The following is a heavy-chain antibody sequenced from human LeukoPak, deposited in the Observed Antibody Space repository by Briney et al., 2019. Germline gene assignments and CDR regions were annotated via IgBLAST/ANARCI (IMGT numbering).Heavy chain of an antibody. D-gene: IGHD5-12*01. CDR3: ARVAGGYDAFDL. CDR1: GYNFINQW. Sequence: GESLKISCKGSGYNFINQWIGWMRQMPGKGLEWVGIVFPSDSDTRYSPSFQGQVTISADKSISTAYLQWSSLKASDTAVYYCARVAGGYDAFDLWGQGTMVTVSS. CDR2: VFPSDSDT. V-gene: IGHV5-51*01. J-gene: IGHJ3*01.